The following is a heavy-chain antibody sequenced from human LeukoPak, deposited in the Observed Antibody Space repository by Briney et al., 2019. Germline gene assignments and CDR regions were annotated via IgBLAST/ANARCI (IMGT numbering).Heavy chain of an antibody. J-gene: IGHJ4*02. CDR3: ARARRYNWNDPFDY. Sequence: PSETLSLTCTVSGGSISSYYWSWIRQPAPKALDWIGRIYTSGSTNYNPSLKSQVSISVDKSKNQFSLKLSSVTAADTAVYYCARARRYNWNDPFDYWGQGTLVTVSS. CDR1: GGSISSYY. D-gene: IGHD1-20*01. V-gene: IGHV4-4*07. CDR2: IYTSGST.